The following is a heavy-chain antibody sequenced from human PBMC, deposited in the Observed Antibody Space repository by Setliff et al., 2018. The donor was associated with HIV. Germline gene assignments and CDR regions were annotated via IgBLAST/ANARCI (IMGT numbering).Heavy chain of an antibody. CDR3: VRLNTFILYTDY. CDR1: YYSIRSEYY. CDR2: LYQSGSA. J-gene: IGHJ4*02. D-gene: IGHD3-16*01. V-gene: IGHV4-38-2*02. Sequence: PSETLSLTCTVSYYSIRSEYYWGWVRQPPGKGLEWIGSLYQSGSACYNPSLKSRVTMSVDTSKDQFSLRLRSVTAADTAVYYCVRLNTFILYTDYWGQGILVTVSS.